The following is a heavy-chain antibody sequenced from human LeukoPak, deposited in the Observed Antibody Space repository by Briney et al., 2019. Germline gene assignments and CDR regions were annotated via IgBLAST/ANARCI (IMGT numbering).Heavy chain of an antibody. D-gene: IGHD4-11*01. CDR1: GFAFSSYG. Sequence: GGSLRLSCAASGFAFSSYGMHWVRQAPGKGLEWVAVIWYDGSNKYYADSVKGRFTISRDNSKNTLYLQMNSLRAEDTAVYYCARDPYHLTTRRLGYYGMDVWGQGTTVTVSS. CDR3: ARDPYHLTTRRLGYYGMDV. V-gene: IGHV3-33*01. J-gene: IGHJ6*02. CDR2: IWYDGSNK.